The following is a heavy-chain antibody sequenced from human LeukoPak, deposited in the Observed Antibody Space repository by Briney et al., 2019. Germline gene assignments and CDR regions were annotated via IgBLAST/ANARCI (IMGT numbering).Heavy chain of an antibody. CDR2: IYSGGST. Sequence: PGGSLRLSCAASGFTVGSNTLSWVRQAPGKGLAGVSIIYSGGSTSYADSVKGRFTISRDNSKNTLYLQMNSLRTEDTAVYYCARGGSYFDISGYYFYWGQGTLVTVSS. CDR3: ARGGSYFDISGYYFY. CDR1: GFTVGSNT. V-gene: IGHV3-66*01. J-gene: IGHJ4*02. D-gene: IGHD3-22*01.